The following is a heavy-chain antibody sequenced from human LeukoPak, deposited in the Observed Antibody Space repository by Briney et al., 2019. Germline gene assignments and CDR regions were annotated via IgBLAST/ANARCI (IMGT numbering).Heavy chain of an antibody. D-gene: IGHD6-13*01. CDR1: GYTFTSYD. Sequence: ASVKVSCKASGYTFTSYDINWVRQATGQGLEWVGWMNPNSGNTGYAQKFQGRVTMTRNTSISTAYMELSSLRAEDTAVYYCARDSSIAAAAIDYWGQGTLVTVSS. V-gene: IGHV1-8*01. CDR2: MNPNSGNT. CDR3: ARDSSIAAAAIDY. J-gene: IGHJ4*02.